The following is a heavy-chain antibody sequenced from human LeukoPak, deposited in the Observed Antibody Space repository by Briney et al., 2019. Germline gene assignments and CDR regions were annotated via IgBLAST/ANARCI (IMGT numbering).Heavy chain of an antibody. D-gene: IGHD6-19*01. J-gene: IGHJ4*02. CDR3: ARGASIAVADPFDY. CDR1: GGSIGSSYYY. Sequence: SETLSLTCTVSGGSIGSSYYYWGWIRQPPGKGLEWIGSIYYSGSTYYNPSLKSRVTISVDTSKNQFSLKLSSVTAADTAVYYCARGASIAVADPFDYWGQGTLVTVSS. CDR2: IYYSGST. V-gene: IGHV4-39*01.